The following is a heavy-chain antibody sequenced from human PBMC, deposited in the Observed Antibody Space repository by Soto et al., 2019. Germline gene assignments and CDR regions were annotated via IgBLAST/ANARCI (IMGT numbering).Heavy chain of an antibody. D-gene: IGHD6-19*01. V-gene: IGHV1-18*04. CDR2: IGTYSGNT. CDR1: GYSFTNYF. J-gene: IGHJ4*02. Sequence: ASVKVSCKASGYSFTNYFISWVRQAPGQGLEWLGRIGTYSGNTNYAERLQGRVTMTTDTSTSTAYIELRSLRSDDTAVYFCARDFRDTGYRSGWSLYYFDNWGQGTLVTVSS. CDR3: ARDFRDTGYRSGWSLYYFDN.